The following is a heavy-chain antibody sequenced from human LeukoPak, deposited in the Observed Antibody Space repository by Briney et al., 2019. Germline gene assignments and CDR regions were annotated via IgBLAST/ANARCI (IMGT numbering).Heavy chain of an antibody. Sequence: PGGSLRLSCAASGFPFDDYAMHWVRQAPGKGLEWVSSISWNSGSIGYADSVKGRFTISRDNAKNSLYLQMNSLRAEDTAVYYCAKILERELQYYYYGMDVWGQGTSVTVSS. V-gene: IGHV3-9*01. J-gene: IGHJ6*02. CDR2: ISWNSGSI. CDR3: AKILERELQYYYYGMDV. D-gene: IGHD5-24*01. CDR1: GFPFDDYA.